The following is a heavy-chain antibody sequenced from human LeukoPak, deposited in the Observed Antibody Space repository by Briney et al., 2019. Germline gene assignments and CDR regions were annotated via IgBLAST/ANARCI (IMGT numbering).Heavy chain of an antibody. D-gene: IGHD5-18*01. CDR3: ARVRGYSYYFDY. CDR1: GGSISSYY. CDR2: IYYSGST. V-gene: IGHV4-59*01. J-gene: IGHJ4*02. Sequence: SETLSLTCTVSGGSISSYYWSWIRQPPGKGLEWIGYIYYSGSTNYNPSLKSRVTISVDTSKNQFSPKLSSVTAADTAVYYCARVRGYSYYFDYWGQGTLVTVSS.